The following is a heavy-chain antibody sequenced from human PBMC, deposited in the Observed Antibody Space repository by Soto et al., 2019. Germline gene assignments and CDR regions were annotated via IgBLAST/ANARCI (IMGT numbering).Heavy chain of an antibody. J-gene: IGHJ5*02. CDR2: INHSGST. V-gene: IGHV4-34*01. D-gene: IGHD2-15*01. Sequence: QVQLQQWGAGLLKPSETLSLTCAVYGGSFSGYYWSWIRQPPGKGLEWIGEINHSGSTNYNPSLKSRVTISVDTSKNQFSLKLSSVNAADTAVYYCARDKTLRSGGSRYHWFDPWCQGTLVTVSS. CDR3: ARDKTLRSGGSRYHWFDP. CDR1: GGSFSGYY.